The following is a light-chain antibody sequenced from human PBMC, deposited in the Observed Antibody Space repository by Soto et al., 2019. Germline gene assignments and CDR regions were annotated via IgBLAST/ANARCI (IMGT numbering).Light chain of an antibody. J-gene: IGKJ2*01. CDR2: SAS. CDR3: QQGHNWPLT. Sequence: EIVMTQSPATLSVSPGERATISCRASQSISTELAWYQQKPGQPPRLLIYSASTRATGVPARFTGSGSGSEFPLAISGLQSEDFAVYYCQQGHNWPLTFGQGTRLEI. CDR1: QSISTE. V-gene: IGKV3-15*01.